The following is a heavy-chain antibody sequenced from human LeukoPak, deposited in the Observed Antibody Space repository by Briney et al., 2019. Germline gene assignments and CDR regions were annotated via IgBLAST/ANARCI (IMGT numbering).Heavy chain of an antibody. V-gene: IGHV4-59*01. J-gene: IGHJ4*02. D-gene: IGHD2-2*01. CDR2: IHYTGST. Sequence: SETLSLTCTVSGGSTTNYFWSWLRQPPGKGLEWLGSIHYTGSTNYNPSLKSRLSISLGTSKNQFSLLVTSVTPADTAVYYCAKGRVPGIWGQGTLVTVSS. CDR3: AKGRVPGI. CDR1: GGSTTNYF.